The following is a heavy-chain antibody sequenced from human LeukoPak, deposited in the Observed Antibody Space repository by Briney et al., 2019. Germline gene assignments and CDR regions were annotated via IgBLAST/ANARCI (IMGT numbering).Heavy chain of an antibody. D-gene: IGHD3-9*01. Sequence: TGGSLRLSCAASGSTFSSYSMNWVRQAPGKGLEWVSSISSSSSYIYYADSVKGRFTISRDNAKNSLYLQMNSLRAEDTAVYYCARARNILTGYYHDYWGQGTLVTVSS. V-gene: IGHV3-21*01. CDR2: ISSSSSYI. J-gene: IGHJ4*02. CDR3: ARARNILTGYYHDY. CDR1: GSTFSSYS.